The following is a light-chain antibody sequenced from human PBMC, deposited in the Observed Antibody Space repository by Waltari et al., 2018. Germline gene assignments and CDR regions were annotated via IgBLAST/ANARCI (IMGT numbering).Light chain of an antibody. J-gene: IGLJ3*02. CDR3: QTGGHGTWV. Sequence: HLVLTQAPSASAYLGASVKLTCTLSSGHSSNVVAWHQQQPEKGPRYLMKVNSDGSHSKGDDIPDRFSGSSSGAERYLTISSLQSEDEADYYCQTGGHGTWVFGGGTKLTVL. V-gene: IGLV4-69*01. CDR1: SGHSSNV. CDR2: VNSDGSH.